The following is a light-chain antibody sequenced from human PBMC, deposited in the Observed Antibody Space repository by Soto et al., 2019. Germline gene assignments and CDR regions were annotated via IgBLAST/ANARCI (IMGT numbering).Light chain of an antibody. J-gene: IGKJ1*01. Sequence: ETVLTQSPGTLALSPGERATLSCRASQSVSSNYLAWYQQKPGQAPRLLIYGASTRATGIPDRFSGNGSGTVFTLTISRVEPEEFAVYYCQQFGRSPPSWTFGQGTKVEIK. CDR3: QQFGRSPPSWT. CDR1: QSVSSNY. V-gene: IGKV3-20*01. CDR2: GAS.